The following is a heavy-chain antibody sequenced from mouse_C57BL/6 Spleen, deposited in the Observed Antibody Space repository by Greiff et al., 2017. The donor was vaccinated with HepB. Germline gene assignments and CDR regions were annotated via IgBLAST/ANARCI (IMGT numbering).Heavy chain of an antibody. CDR2: INPYNGGT. CDR3: ARGGYDYDVDY. V-gene: IGHV1-19*01. J-gene: IGHJ2*01. CDR1: GYTFTDYY. Sequence: EVQLQQSGPVLVKPGASVKMSCKASGYTFTDYYMNWVKQSHGKSLEWIGVINPYNGGTSYNQKFKGKATLTVDKSSSTAYMELNSLTSEDSAVYYCARGGYDYDVDYWGQGTTLTVSS. D-gene: IGHD2-4*01.